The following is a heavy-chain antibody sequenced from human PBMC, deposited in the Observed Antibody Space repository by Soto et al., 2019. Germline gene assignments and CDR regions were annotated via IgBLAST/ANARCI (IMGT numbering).Heavy chain of an antibody. CDR1: GGSISSGGYY. CDR2: IYYSGST. V-gene: IGHV4-31*03. J-gene: IGHJ6*02. Sequence: SETLSLTCTVSGGSISSGGYYWSWIRQHPGKGLEWIGYIYYSGSTYYNPSLKSRVTISVDTSKNQFSLKLSSVTAADTAVYYCARGPYCGGDCQDGMDVWGQGTTVT. CDR3: ARGPYCGGDCQDGMDV. D-gene: IGHD2-21*02.